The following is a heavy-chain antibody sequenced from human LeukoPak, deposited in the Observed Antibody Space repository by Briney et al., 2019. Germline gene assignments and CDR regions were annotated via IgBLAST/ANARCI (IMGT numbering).Heavy chain of an antibody. Sequence: GSLRLSCSASGFPFSSYAMHWVRQAPGKGLEYVSAISDRGGSTYYADSVKGRFTISRDNSKNTLYLQMSSLRAEDTAVYFCVRGYSFGPYGMDVWGQGTTVTVSS. CDR2: ISDRGGST. V-gene: IGHV3-64D*09. D-gene: IGHD2-15*01. CDR1: GFPFSSYA. J-gene: IGHJ6*02. CDR3: VRGYSFGPYGMDV.